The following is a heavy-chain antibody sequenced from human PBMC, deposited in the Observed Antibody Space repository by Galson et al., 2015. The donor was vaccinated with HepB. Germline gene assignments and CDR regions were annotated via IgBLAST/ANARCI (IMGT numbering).Heavy chain of an antibody. CDR3: ARVFPYSSSFDY. CDR1: GFTFSSYA. J-gene: IGHJ4*02. CDR2: ISYDGSNK. V-gene: IGHV3-30*04. D-gene: IGHD6-13*01. Sequence: SLRLSCAASGFTFSSYAMHWVRQAPGKGLEWVAVISYDGSNKYYADSVKGRFTISRDNSKNTLYLQMNSLRAEDTAVYYCARVFPYSSSFDYWGQGTLVTVSS.